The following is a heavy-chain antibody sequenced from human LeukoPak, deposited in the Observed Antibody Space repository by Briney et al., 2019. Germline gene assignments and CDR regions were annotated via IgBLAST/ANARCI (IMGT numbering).Heavy chain of an antibody. D-gene: IGHD2-2*01. CDR1: GFTVSSNY. J-gene: IGHJ4*02. CDR2: ISGSGGST. Sequence: PGGSLRLSCAASGFTVSSNYMSWVRQAPGKGLEWVSAISGSGGSTYYADSVKGRFTISIDNSKNTLYLQMNSLRAEDTAVYYCAKSEERLPGLPGYWGQGTLVTVSS. V-gene: IGHV3-23*01. CDR3: AKSEERLPGLPGY.